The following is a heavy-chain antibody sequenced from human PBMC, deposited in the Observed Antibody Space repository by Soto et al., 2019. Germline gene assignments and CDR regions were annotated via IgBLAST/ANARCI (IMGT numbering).Heavy chain of an antibody. CDR1: GGSLTGYY. CDR3: ARGQEGIVATH. Sequence: QVQLQQWGAGLLKPSETLSLTCAVNGGSLTGYYWSWIRQPPGKGLEWIGEIKDGGSTNYSPSLRSRVTTSADTSKNQFSLRLTSVTAADTAVYFCARGQEGIVATHWDQGTLVTVSS. CDR2: IKDGGST. D-gene: IGHD5-12*01. V-gene: IGHV4-34*01. J-gene: IGHJ4*02.